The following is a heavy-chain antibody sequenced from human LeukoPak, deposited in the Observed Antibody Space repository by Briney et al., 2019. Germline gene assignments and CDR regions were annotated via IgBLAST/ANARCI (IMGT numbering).Heavy chain of an antibody. CDR1: GFTFTSYA. CDR2: ISGSGGST. V-gene: IGHV3-23*01. Sequence: GGSLRLSCAASGFTFTSYALSWVRQAPGKGLEWVSAISGSGGSTYYADSVKGRFTISRDNSKNTLYLQMNSLRAEDTAVYYCAKPRPSYSSSWYDHWGQGTLVTVSS. D-gene: IGHD6-13*01. CDR3: AKPRPSYSSSWYDH. J-gene: IGHJ5*02.